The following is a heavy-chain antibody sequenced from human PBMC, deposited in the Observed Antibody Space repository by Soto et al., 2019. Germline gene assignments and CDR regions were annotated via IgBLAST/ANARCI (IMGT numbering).Heavy chain of an antibody. V-gene: IGHV3-64*01. Sequence: EVQLVESGGGLVQPGGSLRLSCAASGFTFSSYAMHLVRQAPGKGLECVSAITSNGGNTDYASSVKGRFTISRDKSKNTLYLQMGSLRAEDMAVYYCARRIPFGYGMDVWGQGTTVTVSS. CDR1: GFTFSSYA. J-gene: IGHJ6*02. D-gene: IGHD2-21*01. CDR3: ARRIPFGYGMDV. CDR2: ITSNGGNT.